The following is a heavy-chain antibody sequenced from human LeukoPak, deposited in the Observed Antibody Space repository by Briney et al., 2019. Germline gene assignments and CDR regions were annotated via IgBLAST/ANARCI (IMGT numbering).Heavy chain of an antibody. CDR3: ARDLSVTTWFDP. V-gene: IGHV4-4*07. J-gene: IGHJ5*02. Sequence: SETLSLTCAVSGGSIRGYYWSWIRQPAGKGLEWIGRIYASGSTTYNPSLKSRVTMSVDTSKNQFSLNLSSVTAADTAVYYCARDLSVTTWFDPWGQGTLVIVSS. D-gene: IGHD4-11*01. CDR1: GGSIRGYY. CDR2: IYASGST.